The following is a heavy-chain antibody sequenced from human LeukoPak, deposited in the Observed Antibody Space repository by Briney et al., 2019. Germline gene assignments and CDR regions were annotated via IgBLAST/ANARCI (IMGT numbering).Heavy chain of an antibody. J-gene: IGHJ4*02. Sequence: GESLNISCKGSGYSFTSYWIGWVRQMPGKGLEWMGIIYPGDSDTRYSPSFQGQVTISADKSISTAYLQWSSLKASDTAMYYCARSKIVVVPAATFDYWGQGTLVTVSS. CDR2: IYPGDSDT. V-gene: IGHV5-51*01. CDR1: GYSFTSYW. CDR3: ARSKIVVVPAATFDY. D-gene: IGHD2-2*01.